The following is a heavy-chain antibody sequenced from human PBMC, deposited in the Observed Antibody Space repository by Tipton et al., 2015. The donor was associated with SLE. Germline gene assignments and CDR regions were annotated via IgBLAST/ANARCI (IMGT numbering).Heavy chain of an antibody. J-gene: IGHJ5*02. CDR3: ARAGGYGDPGWFDP. Sequence: TLSLTCTVSGDSISSGDNYWSWIRQHPGKGLEWIGYTYYSGSTHYNPSLKSRVTISLDTSKKFSLKLRSVTVADTAVYYCARAGGYGDPGWFDPWGQGTLVTVSS. CDR1: GDSISSGDNY. V-gene: IGHV4-31*03. D-gene: IGHD4-17*01. CDR2: TYYSGST.